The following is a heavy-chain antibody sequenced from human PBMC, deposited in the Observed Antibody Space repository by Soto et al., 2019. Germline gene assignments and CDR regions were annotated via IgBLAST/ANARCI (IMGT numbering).Heavy chain of an antibody. CDR2: ISDSGGST. CDR3: ATIKVNFDY. CDR1: GFTFSSYA. V-gene: IGHV3-23*01. J-gene: IGHJ4*02. D-gene: IGHD2-21*01. Sequence: PGGSLRLSCAASGFTFSSYAMSWVRQAPGKGLEWVSAISDSGGSTWFADSVKGRFTISRDNSKNTVYLQVNSLRAEDTAVYYCATIKVNFDYWGQGTLVTVSS.